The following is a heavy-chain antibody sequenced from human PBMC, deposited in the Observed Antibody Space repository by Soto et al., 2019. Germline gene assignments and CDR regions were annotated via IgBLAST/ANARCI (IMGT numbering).Heavy chain of an antibody. V-gene: IGHV1-2*02. CDR3: ASEGPGPWFDP. CDR1: GYSFTGYF. CDR2: INPNTGVT. Sequence: QVQLVQSGAEVRKPGASVKVSCKASGYSFTGYFIHWVRQAPGQGLEWMGWINPNTGVTNYAQRFKGRVTMTRDTSSTTAYVDLTILTSDDTSVDSCASEGPGPWFDPWGQVALVTVSS. J-gene: IGHJ5*02.